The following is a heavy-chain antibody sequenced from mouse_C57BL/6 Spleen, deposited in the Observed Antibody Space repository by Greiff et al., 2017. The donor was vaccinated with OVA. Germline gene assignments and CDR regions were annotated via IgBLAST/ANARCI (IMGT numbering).Heavy chain of an antibody. D-gene: IGHD4-1*01. V-gene: IGHV1-50*01. CDR3: ARRGGTVGYVDV. CDR2: IDPSDSYT. CDR1: GYTFTSYW. J-gene: IGHJ1*03. Sequence: VQLQQPGAELVKPGASVKLSCKASGYTFTSYWLQWVKQRPGQGLEWIGEIDPSDSYTNYNQKFKGKATLTVDTSSSTAYMQLSSLTSEDSAVYYCARRGGTVGYVDVWGTGTTVTVSS.